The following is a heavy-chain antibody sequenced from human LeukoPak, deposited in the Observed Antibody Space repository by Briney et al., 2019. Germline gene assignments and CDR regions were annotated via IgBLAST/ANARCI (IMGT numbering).Heavy chain of an antibody. D-gene: IGHD5-12*01. V-gene: IGHV3-23*01. Sequence: GGSPRLSCAASGFTFSSYGMSWVRQAPGKGLEWVSAISGSGGSTYYADSVKGRFTISRDNSKNTLYLQMNSLRAEDTAVYYCAKGMSGYDSGYWGQETLVTVSS. CDR3: AKGMSGYDSGY. J-gene: IGHJ4*02. CDR2: ISGSGGST. CDR1: GFTFSSYG.